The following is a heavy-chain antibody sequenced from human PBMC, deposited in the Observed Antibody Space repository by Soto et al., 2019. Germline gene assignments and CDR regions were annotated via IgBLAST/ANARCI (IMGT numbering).Heavy chain of an antibody. V-gene: IGHV1-69*01. J-gene: IGHJ6*02. CDR1: GGTFSTYA. CDR3: ARSQGGSRSLDIYYYYYYGMDV. D-gene: IGHD2-15*01. Sequence: QVQLVQSGAEVKKPGSSVKVSCKAPGGTFSTYAISWVRQAPGQGLEWMGGVIPIFGTPKYAQKFQGRVTITADESTSTGYMELPSLRSEETAVYYCARSQGGSRSLDIYYYYYYGMDVWGQGTRVTVSS. CDR2: VIPIFGTP.